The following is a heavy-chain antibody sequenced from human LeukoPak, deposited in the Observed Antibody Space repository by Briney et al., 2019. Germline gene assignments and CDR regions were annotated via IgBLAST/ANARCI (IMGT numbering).Heavy chain of an antibody. D-gene: IGHD5-18*01. CDR3: ARGSRGYSYGFHDY. CDR2: TYYRSKWYN. V-gene: IGHV6-1*01. CDR1: GDSVSSNSTA. Sequence: SQTLSLTCAISGDSVSSNSTACNWIRQSPSRGLEWLGRTYYRSKWYNDYAVSVKSRITINPDTSKNQFSLQLNSVTPEDTAVYYCARGSRGYSYGFHDYWGQGTLVTVSS. J-gene: IGHJ4*02.